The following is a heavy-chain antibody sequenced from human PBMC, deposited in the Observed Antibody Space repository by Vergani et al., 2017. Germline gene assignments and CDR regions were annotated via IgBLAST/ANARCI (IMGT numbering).Heavy chain of an antibody. CDR1: GGTFSSYA. V-gene: IGHV1-69*18. CDR2: IIPIFGTA. J-gene: IGHJ6*02. CDR3: ARDLHHTVTTVDYYYYYGMDV. D-gene: IGHD4-17*01. Sequence: QVQLVQSGAEVKKPGSSVKVSCKASGGTFSSYAISWVRQAPGQGLEWMGRIIPIFGTANYEQKFQGRVTITADESTSTAYMELSSLRSEDTAVYYCARDLHHTVTTVDYYYYYGMDVWGQGTTVTVSS.